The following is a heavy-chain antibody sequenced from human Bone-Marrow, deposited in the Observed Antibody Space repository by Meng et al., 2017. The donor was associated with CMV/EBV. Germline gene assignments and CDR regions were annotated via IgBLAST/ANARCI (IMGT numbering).Heavy chain of an antibody. Sequence: GESLKISCVASGFTFNNYAMSWVRQAPGKGLEWVSVIYSGGSSTYYADSVKGRFTISRDNSKNTLYLQMNSLRAEDTAVYYCAKGGSSSWEIDYWGQGTLVTASS. J-gene: IGHJ4*02. CDR2: IYSGGSST. V-gene: IGHV3-23*03. CDR3: AKGGSSSWEIDY. D-gene: IGHD6-13*01. CDR1: GFTFNNYA.